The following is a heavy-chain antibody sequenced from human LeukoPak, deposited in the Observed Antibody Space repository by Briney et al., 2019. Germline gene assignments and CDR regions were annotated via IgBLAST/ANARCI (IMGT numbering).Heavy chain of an antibody. D-gene: IGHD5-12*01. CDR3: AKDMGGIVATSYSFDY. J-gene: IGHJ4*02. CDR2: ISWDGGST. CDR1: GFTFDDYT. V-gene: IGHV3-43*01. Sequence: PGGSLRLSCAASGFTFDDYTMHWVRQAPGKGLEWVSLISWDGGSTYYADSVKGRLTISRDNSKNSLYLQMNSLRTEDTALYYCAKDMGGIVATSYSFDYWGQGTLVTVSS.